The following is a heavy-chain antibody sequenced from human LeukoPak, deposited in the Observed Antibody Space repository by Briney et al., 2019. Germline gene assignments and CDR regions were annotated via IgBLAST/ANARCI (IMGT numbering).Heavy chain of an antibody. Sequence: PGGSLRLSCAASGFTFSDYYVSWIRQAPGKGLEWVSYISSNGSTIYYAASVKGRFTISRDNAKNSLYLQMNSLRAEDTAVYYCARGTLGSGRVPRNWFDPWGQGTLVTVSS. CDR3: ARGTLGSGRVPRNWFDP. CDR2: ISSNGSTI. D-gene: IGHD3-10*01. J-gene: IGHJ5*02. V-gene: IGHV3-11*01. CDR1: GFTFSDYY.